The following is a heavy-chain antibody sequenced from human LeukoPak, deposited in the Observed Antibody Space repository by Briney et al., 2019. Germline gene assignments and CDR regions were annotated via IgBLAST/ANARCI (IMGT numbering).Heavy chain of an antibody. CDR1: GFAFSNFA. Sequence: GGSLRLSCAASGFAFSNFAMHWVRQAPGKGLEWVAVVSYEGTIKYYSDSAKGRFTISRDNSNSLISLQMNDLTTEDTAVYYCAREKFDSWGQGTLVTVSS. V-gene: IGHV3-30*14. CDR2: VSYEGTIK. J-gene: IGHJ5*01. CDR3: AREKFDS.